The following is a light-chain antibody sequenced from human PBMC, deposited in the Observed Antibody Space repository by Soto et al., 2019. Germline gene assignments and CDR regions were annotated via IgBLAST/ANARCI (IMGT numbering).Light chain of an antibody. Sequence: DIQMTQSPSSLSASVGDRVTITCRASKDIRIDLGWFQQKPGKAPKRLIYAASRLQSGVPSRCSGSGSGTECTLTISILQPEDFAIYDCLQHNNYPPTFAQGTKVEI. V-gene: IGKV1-17*01. CDR3: LQHNNYPPT. CDR2: AAS. J-gene: IGKJ1*01. CDR1: KDIRID.